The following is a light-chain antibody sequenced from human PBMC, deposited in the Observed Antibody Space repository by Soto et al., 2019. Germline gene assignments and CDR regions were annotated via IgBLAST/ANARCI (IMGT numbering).Light chain of an antibody. CDR3: QQYGSSTPT. Sequence: IVLTQSPGTRSLSPGERTTLSCRASQSISRYLAWYQQKPGQGPRLLIYGASSRETGTPDRFSGSGSGSEFTLTINRLEPEDFELDYCQQYGSSTPTFGQGTKVDIK. V-gene: IGKV3-20*01. J-gene: IGKJ1*01. CDR2: GAS. CDR1: QSISRY.